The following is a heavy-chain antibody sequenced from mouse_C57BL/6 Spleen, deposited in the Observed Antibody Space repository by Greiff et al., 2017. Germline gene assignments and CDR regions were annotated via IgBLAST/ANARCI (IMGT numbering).Heavy chain of an antibody. CDR3: ARRDWDWYFDV. CDR2: ISSGSSTI. J-gene: IGHJ1*03. CDR1: GFTFSDYG. V-gene: IGHV5-17*01. Sequence: VQLQQSGGGLVKPGGSLKLSCAASGFTFSDYGMHWVRQAPEKGLEWAAYISSGSSTIYYADTVKGRFTISRDNAKNTLFLQMTSLRSEDTAMYYCARRDWDWYFDVWGTGTTVTVSS. D-gene: IGHD4-1*01.